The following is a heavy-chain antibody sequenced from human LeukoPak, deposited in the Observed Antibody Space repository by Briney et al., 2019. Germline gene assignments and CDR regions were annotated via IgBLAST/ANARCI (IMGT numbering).Heavy chain of an antibody. CDR1: GGSISSYY. J-gene: IGHJ4*02. D-gene: IGHD5-18*01. CDR2: IYYSGST. CDR3: ARSGIQLWSSFDY. Sequence: PSETLSLTCTVSGGSISSYYWSWLRQPPGKGLEWIGYIYYSGSTNYNPSLKSRVTISVDTSKNQFSLKLSSVTAADTAVYYCARSGIQLWSSFDYWGQGTLVTVSS. V-gene: IGHV4-59*01.